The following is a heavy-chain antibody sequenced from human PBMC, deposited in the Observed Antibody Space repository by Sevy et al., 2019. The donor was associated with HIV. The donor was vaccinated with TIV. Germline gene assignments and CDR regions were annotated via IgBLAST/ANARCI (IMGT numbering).Heavy chain of an antibody. V-gene: IGHV3-49*04. D-gene: IGHD1-26*01. CDR2: IKSKALGGTT. CDR1: GFTLDDYC. Sequence: GGSLRLSCTASGFTLDDYCMSWVRQAPGKGLEWISFIKSKALGGTTGHAASVEGRFTISRDDSKNVAYLQMNNLKTEDTALYYCTRWSGSQSIFDSWGQGTLVTVSS. J-gene: IGHJ4*02. CDR3: TRWSGSQSIFDS.